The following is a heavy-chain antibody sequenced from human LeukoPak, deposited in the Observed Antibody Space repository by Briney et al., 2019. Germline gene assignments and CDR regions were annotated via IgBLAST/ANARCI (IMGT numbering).Heavy chain of an antibody. D-gene: IGHD2-15*01. CDR1: GFTFSSYA. V-gene: IGHV3-23*01. J-gene: IGHJ4*02. CDR3: AKVPPGYCSGGSCYLDY. CDR2: ISTSGADT. Sequence: GGSLRLSCVASGFTFSSYAMSWVRQAPGKGLEWVSTISTSGADTYYADSVKGRFTISRDNSKNTLYLQMISLKAEDTAVYYCAKVPPGYCSGGSCYLDYWGQGTLVTVSS.